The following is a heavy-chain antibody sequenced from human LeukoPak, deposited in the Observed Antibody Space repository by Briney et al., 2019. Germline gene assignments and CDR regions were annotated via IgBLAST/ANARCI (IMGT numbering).Heavy chain of an antibody. CDR2: ITGSGGST. J-gene: IGHJ3*01. CDR3: ARDIELST. Sequence: PGGSLRLSCAASGFTFSNYAMSWVRQAPGKGLEWVSSITGSGGSTYYADSVRGRFTISRDNSKNTLSLQMNSLRVEDTAIYYCARDIELSTWGLGTLVTVSS. CDR1: GFTFSNYA. D-gene: IGHD5-12*01. V-gene: IGHV3-23*01.